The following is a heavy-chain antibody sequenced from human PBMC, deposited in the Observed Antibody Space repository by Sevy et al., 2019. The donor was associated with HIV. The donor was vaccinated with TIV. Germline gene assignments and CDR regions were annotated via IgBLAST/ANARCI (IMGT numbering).Heavy chain of an antibody. Sequence: GGSLRLSCEASRLIFDTYAMHWVRRAPGQGLEWVAVISYDGSDKYYGDGVEGRFTISRDNSKNTLYTQMHSVRTDDTAVYYCARVDYRRDWYGFVDYWGQGTPLTVSS. CDR2: ISYDGSDK. CDR1: RLIFDTYA. CDR3: ARVDYRRDWYGFVDY. V-gene: IGHV3-30*04. J-gene: IGHJ4*02. D-gene: IGHD6-19*01.